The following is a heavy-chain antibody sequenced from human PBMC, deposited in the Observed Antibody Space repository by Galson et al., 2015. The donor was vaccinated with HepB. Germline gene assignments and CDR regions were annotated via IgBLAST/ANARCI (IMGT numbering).Heavy chain of an antibody. Sequence: SVKVSCKASGYTFTSYAMHWVRQAPGQRLEWMGWINAGNGNTKYSQKFQGRVTITRDTSASTAYMELSSLRSEDTAVYHCARDFLIAVAGRVTYFQHWGQGTLVTVSS. CDR2: INAGNGNT. CDR1: GYTFTSYA. V-gene: IGHV1-3*01. J-gene: IGHJ1*01. CDR3: ARDFLIAVAGRVTYFQH. D-gene: IGHD6-19*01.